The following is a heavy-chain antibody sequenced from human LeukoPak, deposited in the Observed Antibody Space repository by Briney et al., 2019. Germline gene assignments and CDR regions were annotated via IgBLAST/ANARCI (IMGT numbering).Heavy chain of an antibody. V-gene: IGHV3-30*03. J-gene: IGHJ6*02. D-gene: IGHD4/OR15-4a*01. CDR3: SASRPHYGDYYGLDV. CDR2: ISYDGSHK. Sequence: GALRLSSAASGFTFISYGMHWVRQAPGKGLEWVAVISYDGSHKYSADSVKGRFTISRDNSKNTLYLQMNSLRTEDTAVYFCSASRPHYGDYYGLDVGGHGTTVTVSS. CDR1: GFTFISYG.